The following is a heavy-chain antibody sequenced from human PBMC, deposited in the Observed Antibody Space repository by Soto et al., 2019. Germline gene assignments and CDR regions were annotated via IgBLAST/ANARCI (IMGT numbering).Heavy chain of an antibody. V-gene: IGHV3-30*18. CDR2: ISYDGSNK. Sequence: LRLSCAASGFTFSTYAMAWVRQAPGKGLEWVAVISYDGSNKYYADSVKGRFTISRDNSKNTLYLQMNSLGAEDTAVYYCAKDNIVLMVYAIYYYYGMDVWGQGTTVTVSS. D-gene: IGHD2-8*01. CDR3: AKDNIVLMVYAIYYYYGMDV. J-gene: IGHJ6*02. CDR1: GFTFSTYA.